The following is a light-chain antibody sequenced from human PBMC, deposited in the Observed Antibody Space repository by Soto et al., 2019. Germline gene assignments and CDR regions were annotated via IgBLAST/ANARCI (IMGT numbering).Light chain of an antibody. CDR2: GAS. Sequence: EIVLTQSPGTLSLSPVERATLSCRASQSVINNYLAWYQQKPGQAPRLLIYGASNRATGVPDRFSGSGSGTDFTLTISRLEPEDFAVYYCQQYCSTPPTFGGGTKVDIK. V-gene: IGKV3-20*01. CDR3: QQYCSTPPT. J-gene: IGKJ4*01. CDR1: QSVINNY.